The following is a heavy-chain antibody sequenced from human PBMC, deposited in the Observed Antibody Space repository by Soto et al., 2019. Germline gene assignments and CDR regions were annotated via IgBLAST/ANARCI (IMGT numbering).Heavy chain of an antibody. Sequence: GGSLRLSCAASGFTFSSYAMSCVRQAPGKGLEWVSAISGSGGSTYYADSVKGRFTISRDNSKNTLYLQMNGLRAEDTAVYYCAKGRSLYCSSTSCYHRYSSGWSFDYWGQGTLVTVSS. J-gene: IGHJ4*02. CDR1: GFTFSSYA. CDR2: ISGSGGST. D-gene: IGHD2-2*01. CDR3: AKGRSLYCSSTSCYHRYSSGWSFDY. V-gene: IGHV3-23*01.